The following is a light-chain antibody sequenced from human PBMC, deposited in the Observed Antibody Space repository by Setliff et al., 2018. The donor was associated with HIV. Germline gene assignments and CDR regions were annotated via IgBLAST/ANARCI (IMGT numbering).Light chain of an antibody. Sequence: QSVLTQPASVSGSPGQSITISCNGTSNDIGSYNYVSWYQQHPGKAPKLVIYDVAQRPSGGSSRFSGSKSGDTASLTISGLQTDDEADYYCNSYTSSDTYVFGTGTKVTVL. CDR2: DVA. CDR1: SNDIGSYNY. J-gene: IGLJ1*01. V-gene: IGLV2-14*03. CDR3: NSYTSSDTYV.